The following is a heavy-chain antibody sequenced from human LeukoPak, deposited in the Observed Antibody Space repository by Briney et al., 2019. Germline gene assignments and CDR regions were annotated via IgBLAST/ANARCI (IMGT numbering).Heavy chain of an antibody. CDR1: GITFNNAW. Sequence: GGSLRLSCATSGITFNNAWMSWVRQAPGKGLEWVGRIKSKADGGTIDYAAPVKGRFTILRDDSRVMLYLQLNSLKIEDTAVYYCTTDRGIGVRPVFDSWGQETLVTVSS. D-gene: IGHD6-6*01. CDR2: IKSKADGGTI. V-gene: IGHV3-15*01. J-gene: IGHJ4*02. CDR3: TTDRGIGVRPVFDS.